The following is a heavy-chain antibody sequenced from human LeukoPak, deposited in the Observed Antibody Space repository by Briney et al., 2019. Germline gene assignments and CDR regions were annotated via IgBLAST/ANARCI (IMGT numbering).Heavy chain of an antibody. D-gene: IGHD5-18*01. V-gene: IGHV3-30*04. CDR3: ARRTYSYDGGADYFDY. CDR1: GFTFSSYA. J-gene: IGHJ4*02. Sequence: PGGSLRLSCAASGFTFSSYAMHWVRQAPGKGLEWVAVISYDGSNKYYADSVKGRFTISRDNSKNTLYLQMNSLRAEDTAVYYCARRTYSYDGGADYFDYWGQGTLVTVSS. CDR2: ISYDGSNK.